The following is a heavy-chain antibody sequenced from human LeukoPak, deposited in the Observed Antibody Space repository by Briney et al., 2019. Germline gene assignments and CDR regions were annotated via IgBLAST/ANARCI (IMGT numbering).Heavy chain of an antibody. D-gene: IGHD6-13*01. CDR1: GYTFTGYY. CDR3: ARGNSSSSHYFDY. V-gene: IGHV1-2*06. Sequence: ASVKVSCKASGYTFTGYYMHWVRQAPGQGLEWMGRINPNSGGTNYALKFQGRVTMTRDTSISTAYMELSRLRSDDTAVYYCARGNSSSSHYFDYWGQGTLVPVSS. CDR2: INPNSGGT. J-gene: IGHJ4*02.